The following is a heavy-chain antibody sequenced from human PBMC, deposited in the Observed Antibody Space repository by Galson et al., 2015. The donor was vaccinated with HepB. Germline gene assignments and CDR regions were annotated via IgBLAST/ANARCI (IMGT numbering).Heavy chain of an antibody. CDR2: ISSSSYI. J-gene: IGHJ3*02. CDR3: ARDPATLGSAFDI. CDR1: GFTFSSYS. Sequence: SLRLSCAASGFTFSSYSMNWVRQAPGKGLEWVSSISSSSYIYYADSVKGRFTISRDNAKNSLYLQMNSLRAEDTAVYYCARDPATLGSAFDIWGQGTMVTVSS. D-gene: IGHD1-1*01. V-gene: IGHV3-21*01.